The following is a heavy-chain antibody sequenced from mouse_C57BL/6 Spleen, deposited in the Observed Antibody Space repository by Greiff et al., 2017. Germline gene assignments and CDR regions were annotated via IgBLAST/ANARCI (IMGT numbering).Heavy chain of an antibody. CDR1: GYAFSSSW. Sequence: QVQLKQSGPELVKPGASVKISCKASGYAFSSSWMNWVKQRPGKGLEWIGRIYPGDGDTNYNGKFKGKATLTADKSSSTAYMQLSSLTSEDSAVYFGARLTWDYFDYWGQGTTLTVSS. D-gene: IGHD4-1*01. J-gene: IGHJ2*01. CDR3: ARLTWDYFDY. CDR2: IYPGDGDT. V-gene: IGHV1-82*01.